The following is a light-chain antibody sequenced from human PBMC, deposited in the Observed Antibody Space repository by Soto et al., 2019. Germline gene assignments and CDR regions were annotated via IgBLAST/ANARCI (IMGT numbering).Light chain of an antibody. CDR1: SSDVGGYNY. Sequence: QSVLTQPASVPGSPGQSITISCTGTSSDVGGYNYVSWYQHHPGKAPKLMIYEVSNRPSGVSNRFSGSKSGNTASLTISGLQAEDEADYYCSSYTGSSTPVFGGGTKLTVL. CDR3: SSYTGSSTPV. V-gene: IGLV2-14*01. J-gene: IGLJ3*02. CDR2: EVS.